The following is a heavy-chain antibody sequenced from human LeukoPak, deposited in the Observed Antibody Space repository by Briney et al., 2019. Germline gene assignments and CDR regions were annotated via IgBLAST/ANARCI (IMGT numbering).Heavy chain of an antibody. CDR3: GRDLEENGVTH. V-gene: IGHV4-39*07. CDR2: IHSSGST. J-gene: IGHJ4*02. CDR1: GVSIRYSSYY. Sequence: SETLSLTCSVAGVSIRYSSYYWTWIRQHPGKGLEWIGNIHSSGSTHYNPSPKSRVTMSVDTSKNEFSLRVNSVTAADTAVYSCGRDLEENGVTHWGLGTLVTVSS. D-gene: IGHD4-17*01.